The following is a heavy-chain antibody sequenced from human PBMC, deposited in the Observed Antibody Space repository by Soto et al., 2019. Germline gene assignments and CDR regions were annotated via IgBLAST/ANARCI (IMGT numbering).Heavy chain of an antibody. V-gene: IGHV4-59*01. J-gene: IGHJ4*02. CDR3: ARGKLWFGTPDY. D-gene: IGHD3-10*01. CDR1: GGSISSYY. CDR2: IYSSGST. Sequence: QVQLQESGPGLVKPSETLSLTCTVSGGSISSYYWSWIRQPPGKGLEWIGNIYSSGSTNYNPSLTSRVTISVDTAKNQFSLKVISVTAADTAVYYCARGKLWFGTPDYWGQGTLVTVSS.